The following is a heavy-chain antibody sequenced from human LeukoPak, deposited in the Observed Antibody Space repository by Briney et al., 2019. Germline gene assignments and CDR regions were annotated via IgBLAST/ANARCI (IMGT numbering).Heavy chain of an antibody. D-gene: IGHD3-22*01. CDR2: IYMSGST. Sequence: SETLSLTCTVSGASFRSDTYYWNWIRQPAGKGLEWIGRIYMSGSTNYNPSLKSRVTMSVDTSKNQFSLKLSSVTAADTAVYYCARGRGYYQDYWGQGTLVTVSS. CDR1: GASFRSDTYY. CDR3: ARGRGYYQDY. J-gene: IGHJ4*02. V-gene: IGHV4-61*02.